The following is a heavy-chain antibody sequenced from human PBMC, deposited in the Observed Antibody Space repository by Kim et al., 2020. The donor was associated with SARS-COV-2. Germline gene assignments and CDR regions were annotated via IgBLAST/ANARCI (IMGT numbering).Heavy chain of an antibody. CDR3: ARDRSGVSFDY. Sequence: TYSNPSLKSRVTISVYTSKNQFSLKLSSVTAADTAVYYCARDRSGVSFDYWGQGTLVTVSS. J-gene: IGHJ4*02. V-gene: IGHV4-31*02. D-gene: IGHD2-8*01. CDR2: T.